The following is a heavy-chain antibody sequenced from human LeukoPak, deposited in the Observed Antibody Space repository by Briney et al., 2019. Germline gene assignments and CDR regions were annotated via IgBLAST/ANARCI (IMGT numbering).Heavy chain of an antibody. D-gene: IGHD3-10*01. CDR1: GGSFSGYY. CDR3: ARATMVRGVLFDY. Sequence: SETLSLTSAVYGGSFSGYYWSWIRQPPGKGLEWIGEINHSGSTNYNPSLKSRVTISVDTSKNQFSLKLSSVTAADTAVYYCARATMVRGVLFDYWGQGTLVTVSS. V-gene: IGHV4-34*01. CDR2: INHSGST. J-gene: IGHJ4*02.